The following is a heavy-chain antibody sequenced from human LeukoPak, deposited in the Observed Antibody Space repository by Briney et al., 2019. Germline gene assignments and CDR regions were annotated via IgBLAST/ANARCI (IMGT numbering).Heavy chain of an antibody. CDR1: GGSISSYY. CDR3: ARVNYYYDSSGYSNWFDP. J-gene: IGHJ5*02. D-gene: IGHD3-22*01. CDR2: IYTSGST. V-gene: IGHV4-4*07. Sequence: SETLSLTCTVSGGSISSYYWSWIRQPAGKGLEWIGRIYTSGSTNYNPSLKSRVTMSVDTSKNQFSLKLSSVTAADTAVYYCARVNYYYDSSGYSNWFDPWGQGTLVTVSS.